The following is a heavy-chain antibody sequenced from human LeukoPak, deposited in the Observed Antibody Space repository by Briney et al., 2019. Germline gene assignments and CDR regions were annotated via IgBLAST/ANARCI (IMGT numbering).Heavy chain of an antibody. V-gene: IGHV3-30*02. CDR3: ARGDDYTQYYFDY. CDR1: GFTFSSYG. CDR2: IRYDGSNK. Sequence: GGSLRLSCAASGFTFSSYGMHWVRQAPGKGLEWVAFIRYDGSNKYYADSVKGRFTIPRDNSKNTLYLQMNSLRAEDTAVYYCARGDDYTQYYFDYWGQGTLVTVSS. J-gene: IGHJ4*02. D-gene: IGHD4-11*01.